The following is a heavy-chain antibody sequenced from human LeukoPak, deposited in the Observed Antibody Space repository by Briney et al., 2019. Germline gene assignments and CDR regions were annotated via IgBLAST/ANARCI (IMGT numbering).Heavy chain of an antibody. J-gene: IGHJ3*02. CDR3: AKELWFGELSSDAFDI. D-gene: IGHD3-10*01. V-gene: IGHV3-43*02. CDR2: ISGDGGST. Sequence: GESLRLSCAASGFTFDDYAMHWVRQAPGKGLEWVSLISGDGGSTYYADSVKGRFTISRDNSKNSLYLQMNSLRTEDTALYYCAKELWFGELSSDAFDIWGQGTMVTVSS. CDR1: GFTFDDYA.